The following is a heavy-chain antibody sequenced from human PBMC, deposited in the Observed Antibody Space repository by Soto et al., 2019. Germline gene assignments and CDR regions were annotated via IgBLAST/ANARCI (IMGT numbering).Heavy chain of an antibody. J-gene: IGHJ5*02. Sequence: EVQLLESGGNLIQPGGSLRLSCAASGFPFSAFAMNWVRQAPGKGLEWVSGIGGSGGSIYYADSVKGRFSISRDNSKNTLYLEMNSLRADDTAVYYCARSVRPQSWFDAWGQGTLVTVSS. D-gene: IGHD6-6*01. CDR2: IGGSGGSI. CDR1: GFPFSAFA. V-gene: IGHV3-23*01. CDR3: ARSVRPQSWFDA.